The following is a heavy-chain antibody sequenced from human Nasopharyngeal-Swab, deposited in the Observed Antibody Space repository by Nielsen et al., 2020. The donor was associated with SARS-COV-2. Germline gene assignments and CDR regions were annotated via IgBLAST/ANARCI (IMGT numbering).Heavy chain of an antibody. J-gene: IGHJ6*03. V-gene: IGHV3-48*01. CDR3: ATKVVPAAEYYYYYYMGV. Sequence: GGSLRLSCAASGFTFSSCSMNWVRQAPGKGLEWVSYISSSSSTIYYADSVKGRFTISRDNAKNSLYLQMNSLRAEDTAVYYCATKVVPAAEYYYYYYMGVWGKGTTVTVSS. CDR2: ISSSSSTI. CDR1: GFTFSSCS. D-gene: IGHD2-2*01.